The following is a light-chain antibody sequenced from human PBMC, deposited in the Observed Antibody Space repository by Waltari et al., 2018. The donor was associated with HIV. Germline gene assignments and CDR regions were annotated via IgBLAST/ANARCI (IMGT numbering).Light chain of an antibody. CDR2: KAS. V-gene: IGKV1-5*03. CDR1: QSISSW. Sequence: DIQMTQSPSTLSASVGDRVTITCRASQSISSWLAWYQQKPGKPPKLLIYKASSLESGVPSRFSGSGSGTEFTLTISSLQPDDFATYYCQQYNSYSIFTFGPGTKVDIK. J-gene: IGKJ3*01. CDR3: QQYNSYSIFT.